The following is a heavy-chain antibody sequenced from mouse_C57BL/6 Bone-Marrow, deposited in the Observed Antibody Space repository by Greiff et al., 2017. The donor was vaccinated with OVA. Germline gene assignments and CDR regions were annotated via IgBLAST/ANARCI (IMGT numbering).Heavy chain of an antibody. CDR2: ISDGGSYT. D-gene: IGHD1-1*01. V-gene: IGHV5-4*01. Sequence: DVMLVESGGGLVKPGGSLKLSCAASGFTFSSYAMSWVRQTPEKRLEWVATISDGGSYTYYPDNVKGRFTISRDNAKNNLYLQMSHLKSEDTAMYYYARDTTVVATEAMDYWGQGTSVTVSS. J-gene: IGHJ4*01. CDR1: GFTFSSYA. CDR3: ARDTTVVATEAMDY.